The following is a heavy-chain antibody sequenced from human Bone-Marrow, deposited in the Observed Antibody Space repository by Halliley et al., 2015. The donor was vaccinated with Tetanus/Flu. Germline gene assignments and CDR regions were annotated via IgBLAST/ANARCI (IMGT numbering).Heavy chain of an antibody. CDR3: ARGTSMDV. Sequence: GKGLGWIGYIYDRVSTNYNPSLKSRVTISVDMSNNQFSLKLTSVTVADTAVYYCARGTSMDVWGQGTTVTVSS. CDR2: IYDRVST. J-gene: IGHJ6*02. V-gene: IGHV4-59*13.